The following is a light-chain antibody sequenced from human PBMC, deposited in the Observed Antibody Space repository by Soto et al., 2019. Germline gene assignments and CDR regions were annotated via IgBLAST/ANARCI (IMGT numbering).Light chain of an antibody. CDR1: QSVSSN. V-gene: IGKV3-15*01. Sequence: EIVLTQPPATLSLSPGERATLSCRASQSVSSNLAWYQQKPGQAPRLLIYDASTRATGIPPRFSGGGSGTEFTVTISSLQSEDFAIYYCQQYDIWPPYTFGQGTRVEIK. CDR3: QQYDIWPPYT. J-gene: IGKJ5*01. CDR2: DAS.